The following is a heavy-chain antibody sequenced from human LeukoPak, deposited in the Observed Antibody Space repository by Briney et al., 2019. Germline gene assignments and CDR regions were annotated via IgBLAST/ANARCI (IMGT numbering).Heavy chain of an antibody. CDR2: INPNSGGT. CDR3: ARLHGNDAFDI. CDR1: GYTFTGYY. Sequence: ASVKVSCKVSGYTFTGYYMHWVRQAPGQGLEWMGWINPNSGGTNHAQKFQGRVTMTRDTSISTAYMELSRLGSDDTAVYYCARLHGNDAFDIWGQGTMVTVSS. V-gene: IGHV1-2*02. D-gene: IGHD1-14*01. J-gene: IGHJ3*02.